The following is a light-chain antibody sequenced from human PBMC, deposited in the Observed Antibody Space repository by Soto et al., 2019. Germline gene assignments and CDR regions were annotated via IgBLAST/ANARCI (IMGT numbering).Light chain of an antibody. V-gene: IGKV3-15*01. J-gene: IGKJ5*01. Sequence: EIIVSLSPATLSVSTGERATLSCRASQSVSINLAWYQQKPGQAPRLLIYTASTRATGIPARFSGSGSGTEFTLTISSLQSEDFAIYYCQQYNNWPPGITFGQGTRLEIK. CDR3: QQYNNWPPGIT. CDR1: QSVSIN. CDR2: TAS.